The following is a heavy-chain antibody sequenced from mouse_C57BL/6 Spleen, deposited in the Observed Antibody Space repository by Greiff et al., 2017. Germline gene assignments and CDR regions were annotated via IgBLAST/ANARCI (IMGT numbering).Heavy chain of an antibody. CDR1: GFTFSDYG. CDR3: ARYYGSTNWYFDV. V-gene: IGHV5-17*01. D-gene: IGHD1-1*01. J-gene: IGHJ1*03. CDR2: ISSGSSTI. Sequence: EVQRVESGGGLVKPGGSLKLSCAASGFTFSDYGMHWVRQAPEKGLEWVAYISSGSSTIYYADTVKGRFTISRDNAKNTLFLQMTSLRSEDTAMYYCARYYGSTNWYFDVWGTGTTVTVSS.